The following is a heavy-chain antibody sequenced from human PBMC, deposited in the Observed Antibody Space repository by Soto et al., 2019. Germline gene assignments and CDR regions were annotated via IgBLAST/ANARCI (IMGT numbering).Heavy chain of an antibody. CDR3: ARARYGDY. CDR2: ISAHNGNT. V-gene: IGHV1-18*01. J-gene: IGHJ4*02. D-gene: IGHD1-1*01. CDR1: GYTFTSYG. Sequence: QVHLVQSGAEVKKPGASVKVSCKGSGYTFTSYGITWVRQAPGQGLEWMGWISAHNGNTDYAQKLQGRVTVTRDTATSTAYIELRRMSSDDTAVYDCARARYGDYWGQGARVTVPS.